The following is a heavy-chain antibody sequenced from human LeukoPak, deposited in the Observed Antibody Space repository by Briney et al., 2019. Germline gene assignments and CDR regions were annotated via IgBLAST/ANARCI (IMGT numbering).Heavy chain of an antibody. Sequence: SETLSLTCAVYGGSFSGYYWSWIRQPPGKGLEWIGEINHSGSTNYNPSLKSRVTISVDTSKNQFSLKLSSVTAADTAVYYCARGRKLVGATRACRLDYCGQGTLVTVSS. CDR3: ARGRKLVGATRACRLDY. V-gene: IGHV4-34*01. J-gene: IGHJ4*02. D-gene: IGHD1-26*01. CDR1: GGSFSGYY. CDR2: INHSGST.